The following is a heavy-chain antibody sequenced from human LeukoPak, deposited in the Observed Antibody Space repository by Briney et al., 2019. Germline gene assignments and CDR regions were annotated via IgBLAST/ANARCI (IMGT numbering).Heavy chain of an antibody. Sequence: SESMSLTCAVSGYSISSGYYWCWIRQPPGKGVGWGWSIYDSRSTYYKPSLKSRVTISVDTPKNQFSLKLSSVTDGDTAVYYCARATAMVTGRFDPWGQGTLVTASS. CDR3: ARATAMVTGRFDP. CDR1: GYSISSGYY. D-gene: IGHD5-18*01. V-gene: IGHV4-38-2*01. CDR2: IYDSRST. J-gene: IGHJ5*02.